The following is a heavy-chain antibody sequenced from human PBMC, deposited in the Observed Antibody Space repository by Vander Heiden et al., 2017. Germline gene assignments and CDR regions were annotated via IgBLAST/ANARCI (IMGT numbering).Heavy chain of an antibody. Sequence: QVQLRPWGPGLFNPPDPLSPTFVVYGGSFGSPYGTCIRQPPGKGLEWIGEMNKGGTTNYNPSHKSRITISVDTSKNQFSLKLSAVTAADTDLYFCAPSRQYTSGWVYFFDYWGQGTLVTVSS. CDR3: APSRQYTSGWVYFFDY. J-gene: IGHJ4*02. CDR1: GGSFGSPY. V-gene: IGHV4-34*01. D-gene: IGHD6-19*01. CDR2: MNKGGTT.